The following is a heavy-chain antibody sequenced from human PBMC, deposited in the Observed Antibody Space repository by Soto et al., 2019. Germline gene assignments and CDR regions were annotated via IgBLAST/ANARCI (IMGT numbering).Heavy chain of an antibody. D-gene: IGHD6-19*01. CDR1: GFTFSDYA. Sequence: GGSLRLSCAASGFTFSDYAMYWVRQAPGKGLEWVSVISFDGNIKYYTGSVKGRFTISRDNSKNTLHLQVNSLRTEDTALYYCAGAPGHSVHSSGWQIDYWGQGTLVTVSS. V-gene: IGHV3-30-3*01. CDR3: AGAPGHSVHSSGWQIDY. J-gene: IGHJ4*02. CDR2: ISFDGNIK.